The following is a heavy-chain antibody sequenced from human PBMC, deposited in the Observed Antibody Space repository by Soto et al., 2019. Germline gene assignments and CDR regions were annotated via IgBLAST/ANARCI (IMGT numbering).Heavy chain of an antibody. J-gene: IGHJ3*01. Sequence: EVHLVESGGGLVQPGRSLRLSCVASGFPFDDYAMHWARQIPGKGLEWVAGISWNGGSMAYADSVKGRFTISRDNAKNSLFLQMTSLRVEDTALYYCAKDVEGDGYSGDAFDLWGQGTMVTVSS. CDR3: AKDVEGDGYSGDAFDL. D-gene: IGHD4-4*01. V-gene: IGHV3-9*01. CDR1: GFPFDDYA. CDR2: ISWNGGSM.